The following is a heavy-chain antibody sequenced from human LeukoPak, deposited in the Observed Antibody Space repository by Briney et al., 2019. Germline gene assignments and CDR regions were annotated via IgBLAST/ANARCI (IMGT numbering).Heavy chain of an antibody. D-gene: IGHD6-6*01. Sequence: GGSLRLSCIASGFTFGDHAMSWVRQAPGKGLEWVAVISYDGSNKYYADSVKGRFTISRDNSKNTLYLQMNSLRAEDTAVYYCAKDLSSSSSLDYWGQGTLVTVSS. CDR3: AKDLSSSSSLDY. CDR2: ISYDGSNK. J-gene: IGHJ4*02. CDR1: GFTFGDHA. V-gene: IGHV3-30*04.